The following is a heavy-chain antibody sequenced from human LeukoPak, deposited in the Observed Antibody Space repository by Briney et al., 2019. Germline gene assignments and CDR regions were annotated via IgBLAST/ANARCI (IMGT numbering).Heavy chain of an antibody. CDR1: GGSISSYY. D-gene: IGHD4-17*01. CDR3: ARLRDGDYGGYFDY. V-gene: IGHV4-4*07. CDR2: IYTSGST. J-gene: IGHJ4*02. Sequence: SETLSLTCTVSGGSISSYYWSWIRQPAGKGLEWIGRIYTSGSTNYNPSLKSRTIISADMSKNQFSLKLSPVTAADTALYYCARLRDGDYGGYFDYWGQGTLVTASS.